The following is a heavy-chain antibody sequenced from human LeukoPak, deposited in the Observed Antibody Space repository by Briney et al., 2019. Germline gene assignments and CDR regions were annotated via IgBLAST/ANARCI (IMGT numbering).Heavy chain of an antibody. CDR3: ARDSSGWSYVYYYYGMDV. CDR2: ISGYNGNT. J-gene: IGHJ6*02. CDR1: GYTFTSYG. D-gene: IGHD6-19*01. V-gene: IGHV1-18*01. Sequence: ASVKVSCKASGYTFTSYGISWVRQAPGQGLEGMGWISGYNGNTNFAQKLQGRVTMTTDTSTSTAYMELGSLRSDDTAVYYCARDSSGWSYVYYYYGMDVWGQGTTVTVSS.